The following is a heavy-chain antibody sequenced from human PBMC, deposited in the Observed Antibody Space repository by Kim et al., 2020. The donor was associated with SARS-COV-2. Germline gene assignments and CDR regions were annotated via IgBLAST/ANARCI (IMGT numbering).Heavy chain of an antibody. J-gene: IGHJ4*02. Sequence: ANYAQKFQGGVTITADKSTSTAYMELSSLRSEDTAVYYCAGGQVGATADYWGQGTLVTVSS. CDR3: AGGQVGATADY. CDR2: A. V-gene: IGHV1-69*02. D-gene: IGHD1-26*01.